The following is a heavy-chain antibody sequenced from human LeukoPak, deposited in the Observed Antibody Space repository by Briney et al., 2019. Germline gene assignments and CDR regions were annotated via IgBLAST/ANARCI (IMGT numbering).Heavy chain of an antibody. CDR3: ARAPRLGVYYYYYMDV. CDR1: GYTFTGYY. CDR2: INPNSGGT. J-gene: IGHJ6*03. D-gene: IGHD1-26*01. Sequence: GASVKVSCKASGYTFTGYYMHWVRQAPGQGLEWMGWINPNSGGTNYAQKFQGRVTMTRDTSISTAYMELRSLRSDDTAVYYCARAPRLGVYYYYYMDVWGKGTTVTVSS. V-gene: IGHV1-2*02.